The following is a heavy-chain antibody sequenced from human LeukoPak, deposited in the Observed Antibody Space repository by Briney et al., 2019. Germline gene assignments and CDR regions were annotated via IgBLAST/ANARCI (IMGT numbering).Heavy chain of an antibody. CDR3: AKGHRSSSSFFDS. CDR2: INGRGDDT. Sequence: GGPLRLSCAAFSGFAMSWVRQAPGKGLEWVSAINGRGDDTYYPDSVKGRFTISRDNSNNTLYLQMNSLRAEDTAVYYCAKGHRSSSSFFDSWGQGILVTVCS. V-gene: IGHV3-23*01. CDR1: SGFA. D-gene: IGHD6-19*01. J-gene: IGHJ4*02.